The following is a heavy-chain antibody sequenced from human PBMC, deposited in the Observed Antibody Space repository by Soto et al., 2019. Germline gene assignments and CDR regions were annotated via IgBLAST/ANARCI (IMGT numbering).Heavy chain of an antibody. CDR1: GFIFNTYS. CDR3: AKVYCSGGSCYAYYYYYYGMDV. J-gene: IGHJ6*02. Sequence: GSLRLFCAASGFIFNTYSMNWVRQAPGKGLEWVSAISGSGGSTYYADSVKGRFTISRDNSKNTLYLQMNSLRAEDTAVYYCAKVYCSGGSCYAYYYYYYGMDVWGQGTTVTVSS. V-gene: IGHV3-23*01. D-gene: IGHD2-15*01. CDR2: ISGSGGST.